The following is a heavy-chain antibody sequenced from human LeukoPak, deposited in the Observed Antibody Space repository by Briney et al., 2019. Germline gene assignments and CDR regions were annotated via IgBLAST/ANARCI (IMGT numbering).Heavy chain of an antibody. V-gene: IGHV4-39*01. Sequence: SETLSLTCTVSGGSISSSSYYWGWLRQPPGKGLEWIGSIYYSGSTYYNPSLKSRVTISVDTSKNQFSLKLSSVTAADTAVYYCARGGGLTRLDYWGQGTLVTVSS. CDR3: ARGGGLTRLDY. CDR1: GGSISSSSYY. D-gene: IGHD4/OR15-4a*01. J-gene: IGHJ4*02. CDR2: IYYSGST.